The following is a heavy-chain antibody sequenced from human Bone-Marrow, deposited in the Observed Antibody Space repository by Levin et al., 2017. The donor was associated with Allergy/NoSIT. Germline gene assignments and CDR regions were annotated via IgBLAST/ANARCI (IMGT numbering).Heavy chain of an antibody. CDR1: GFTFSSYW. CDR3: ARVSWDSSGYDAFDI. V-gene: IGHV3-74*01. J-gene: IGHJ3*02. Sequence: GESLKISCAASGFTFSSYWMHWVRQAPGKGLVWVSRINSDGSSTSYADSVKGRFTISRDNAKNTLYLQMNSLRAEDTAVYYCARVSWDSSGYDAFDIWGQGTMVTVSS. CDR2: INSDGSST. D-gene: IGHD3-22*01.